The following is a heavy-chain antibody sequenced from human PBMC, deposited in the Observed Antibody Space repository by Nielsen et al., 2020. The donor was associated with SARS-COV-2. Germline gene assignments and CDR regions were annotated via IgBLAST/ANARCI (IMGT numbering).Heavy chain of an antibody. D-gene: IGHD6-19*01. CDR2: IKQDGTEK. Sequence: GESLRLSCAASGSTFSSYWMSWVRQAPGKGLEWVANIKQDGTEKYYADSVKGRFTIPRDNAENSLSLQMNSLRAEDTAVYYCARESVTGTDAFDIWGQGTVVTVSS. CDR3: ARESVTGTDAFDI. V-gene: IGHV3-7*01. J-gene: IGHJ3*02. CDR1: GSTFSSYW.